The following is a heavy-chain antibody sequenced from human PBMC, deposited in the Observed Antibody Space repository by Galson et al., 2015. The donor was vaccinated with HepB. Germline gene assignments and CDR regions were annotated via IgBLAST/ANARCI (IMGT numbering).Heavy chain of an antibody. V-gene: IGHV3-30*18. D-gene: IGHD6-6*01. Sequence: SLRLSCAASGFTSSSYGMHWVRQAPGKGLEWVAVISYDGSNKYYADSVKGRFTISRDNSKNTLYLQMNSLRAEDTAVYYCAKDLLAARNYYYYGMDVWGQGTTVTVSS. CDR1: GFTSSSYG. CDR2: ISYDGSNK. CDR3: AKDLLAARNYYYYGMDV. J-gene: IGHJ6*02.